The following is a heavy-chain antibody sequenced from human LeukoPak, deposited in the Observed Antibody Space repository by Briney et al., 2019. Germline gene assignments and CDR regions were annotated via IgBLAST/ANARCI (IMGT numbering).Heavy chain of an antibody. CDR2: IYTSGST. CDR1: GGSISSYY. D-gene: IGHD5-12*01. V-gene: IGHV4-4*07. Sequence: PSETLSLTCTVSGGSISSYYWSWIRQPAGKGLEWIGRIYTSGSTNYNPSLKSRVTMSVDTSKNQFSLKLSSVTAADTAVYYYARASRYSGYDWGGMDAFDIWGQGTMVTVSS. CDR3: ARASRYSGYDWGGMDAFDI. J-gene: IGHJ3*02.